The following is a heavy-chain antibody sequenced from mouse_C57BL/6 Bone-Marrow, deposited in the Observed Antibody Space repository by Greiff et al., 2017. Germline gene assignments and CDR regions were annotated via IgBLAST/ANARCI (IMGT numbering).Heavy chain of an antibody. CDR3: ARGGYAMDY. Sequence: VQLQQSGAELMKPGASVKLSCKATGYTFTGYWIEWVKQRPGHGLEWIGEILPGSGSTNYNDKFKGKATFTADPSSNTAYMQISSLTTEDSAMYYCARGGYAMDYWGQGTAVTVSS. CDR2: ILPGSGST. J-gene: IGHJ4*01. CDR1: GYTFTGYW. V-gene: IGHV1-9*01.